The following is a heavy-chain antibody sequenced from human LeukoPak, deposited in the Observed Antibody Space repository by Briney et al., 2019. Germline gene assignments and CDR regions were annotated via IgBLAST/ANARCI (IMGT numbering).Heavy chain of an antibody. J-gene: IGHJ4*02. D-gene: IGHD6-19*01. V-gene: IGHV4-34*01. CDR2: INHSGST. CDR3: ARDAPGRAVAGNDY. Sequence: SETLSLTCAVYGGSFSGYYWSWIRQPPGKGLEWIGEINHSGSTNYNPSLKSRVTISVGTSKNQFSLKLSSVTAADTAVYYCARDAPGRAVAGNDYWGQGTLVTVSS. CDR1: GGSFSGYY.